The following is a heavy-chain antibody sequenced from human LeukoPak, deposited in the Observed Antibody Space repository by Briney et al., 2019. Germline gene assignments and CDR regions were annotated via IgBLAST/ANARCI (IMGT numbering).Heavy chain of an antibody. CDR3: ARGFRIAVAGTPDYYYYGMDV. D-gene: IGHD6-19*01. V-gene: IGHV4-34*01. CDR2: INHSGST. Sequence: SETLSLTCAVYGGSFSGYYWSWIRQPPGKGLEWIGEINHSGSTNYNPSLKSRVTISVDTSKNQFPLKLSSVTAADTAVYYCARGFRIAVAGTPDYYYYGMDVWGQGTTVTVSS. J-gene: IGHJ6*02. CDR1: GGSFSGYY.